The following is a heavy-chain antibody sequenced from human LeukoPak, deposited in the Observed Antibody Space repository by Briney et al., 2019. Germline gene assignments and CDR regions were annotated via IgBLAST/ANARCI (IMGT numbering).Heavy chain of an antibody. CDR2: VYSSGST. V-gene: IGHV4-39*01. Sequence: SETLSLTCSVSGASISSRDHYSAWIRQPPGKGLEWIGSVYSSGSTYYKASLKSRLTISVDTSKNQFSLTLKSVTAADTSVYYCARGVEMWSYFDSWGQGTPVIVS. D-gene: IGHD2-21*01. CDR1: GASISSRDHY. J-gene: IGHJ4*02. CDR3: ARGVEMWSYFDS.